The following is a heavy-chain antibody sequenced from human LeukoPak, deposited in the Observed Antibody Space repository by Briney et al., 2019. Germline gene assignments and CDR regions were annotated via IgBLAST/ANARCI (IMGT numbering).Heavy chain of an antibody. CDR2: ISAYNGNT. V-gene: IGHV1-18*01. CDR3: ARQEVVITSGDYDYYMDV. D-gene: IGHD3-22*01. CDR1: GYTFTSYG. Sequence: ASVKVSCKASGYTFTSYGISWVRQAPGQGLEWMGWISAYNGNTNYAQKLQGRVTMTTDTSTSTAYMELRSLRSDDTAVYYCARQEVVITSGDYDYYMDVWGKGTTVTVSS. J-gene: IGHJ6*03.